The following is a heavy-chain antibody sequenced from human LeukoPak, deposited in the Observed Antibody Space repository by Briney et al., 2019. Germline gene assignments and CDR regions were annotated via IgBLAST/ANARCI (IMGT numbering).Heavy chain of an antibody. J-gene: IGHJ4*02. Sequence: ASVKLSCKASGYTFTVYYMHWVRQAPGQGLEWMGWINPNSGGTNYAQKFQGRVTMTRDTSNSTAYMELSRLRSDDTAVYYCARVALTAAGTMWANSHFDYWGQGTLVTASS. D-gene: IGHD6-13*01. CDR1: GYTFTVYY. CDR2: INPNSGGT. CDR3: ARVALTAAGTMWANSHFDY. V-gene: IGHV1-2*02.